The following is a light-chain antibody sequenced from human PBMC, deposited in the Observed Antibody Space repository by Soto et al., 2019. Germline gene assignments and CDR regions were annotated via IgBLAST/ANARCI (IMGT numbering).Light chain of an antibody. V-gene: IGKV1-5*01. J-gene: IGKJ1*01. Sequence: DIQMTQSPSTLAASVGDRVTITCRASQSINTWLAWYQQKPGKAPKLLIYDASTLESGVPSRFGGSGSGTEFTLTVSSLQPDDFATYYCQHYNNYSAFGQGTKVEVK. CDR1: QSINTW. CDR2: DAS. CDR3: QHYNNYSA.